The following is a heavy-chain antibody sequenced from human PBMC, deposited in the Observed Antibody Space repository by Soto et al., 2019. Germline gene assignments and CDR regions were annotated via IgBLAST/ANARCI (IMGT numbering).Heavy chain of an antibody. V-gene: IGHV1-2*04. D-gene: IGHD1-26*01. Sequence: ASVKVSCKASGYTFTGYYMHWVRQAPGQGLEWMGWINPNSGGTNYAQKFQGWVTMTRDTSISTAYMELSRLRSDDTAVYYCAREVGATYYYYGMDVWGQGTTVTSP. CDR2: INPNSGGT. CDR1: GYTFTGYY. CDR3: AREVGATYYYYGMDV. J-gene: IGHJ6*02.